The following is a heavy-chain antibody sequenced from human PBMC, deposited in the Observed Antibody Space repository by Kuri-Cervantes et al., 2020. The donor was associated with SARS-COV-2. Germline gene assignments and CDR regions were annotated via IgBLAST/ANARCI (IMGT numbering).Heavy chain of an antibody. Sequence: GESLKISCAASGFTFSSYSMNWVRQAPGKGLEWVSSISSSSYIYYADSVKGRFTISRDNAKNTLYLQMNSLRAEDTAVYYCARDLAGGYGSGGEFDYWGQGTLVTVSS. J-gene: IGHJ4*02. CDR1: GFTFSSYS. V-gene: IGHV3-21*01. D-gene: IGHD3-10*01. CDR2: ISSSSYI. CDR3: ARDLAGGYGSGGEFDY.